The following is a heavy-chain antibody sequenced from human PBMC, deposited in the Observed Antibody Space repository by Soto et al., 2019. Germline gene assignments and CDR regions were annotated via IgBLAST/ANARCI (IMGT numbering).Heavy chain of an antibody. CDR3: ARAPFSTSSFFFDY. J-gene: IGHJ4*02. CDR2: INPSGGSA. Sequence: ASVKVSCKASGYTFTAYFMHWVRQAPGQGLEWIGIINPSGGSANYAQRFQGRVALTWDTSTSTVYMDLSSLTSDDTAMYYCARAPFSTSSFFFDYWGQGTLVTVSS. D-gene: IGHD6-6*01. V-gene: IGHV1-46*01. CDR1: GYTFTAYF.